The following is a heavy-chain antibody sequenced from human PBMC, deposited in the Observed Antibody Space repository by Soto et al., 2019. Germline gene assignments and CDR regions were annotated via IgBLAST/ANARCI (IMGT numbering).Heavy chain of an antibody. D-gene: IGHD2-21*01. Sequence: EVQLVESGGGLVEPGGSHRLSCAASGFSFSHVWMTWVRQAPGKGLEWVGRVKSKSDGGTTDYAAPVKGRFTIPRDDTKDALYLQKDSLKTEAEAVYYWTADISRIASWGQGTMVTVSS. J-gene: IGHJ5*01. CDR3: TADISRIAS. V-gene: IGHV3-15*07. CDR2: VKSKSDGGTT. CDR1: GFSFSHVW.